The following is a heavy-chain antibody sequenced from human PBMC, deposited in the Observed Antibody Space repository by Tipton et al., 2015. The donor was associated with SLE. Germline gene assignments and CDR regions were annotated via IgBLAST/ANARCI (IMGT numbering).Heavy chain of an antibody. CDR2: IYYSGSP. CDR1: GGSISSHY. CDR3: ARDGYTHFLDY. V-gene: IGHV4-59*11. J-gene: IGHJ4*02. D-gene: IGHD5-18*01. Sequence: TLSLTCTVSGGSISSHYWSWIRQPPGKGLEWIGYIYYSGSPNYNPSLKSRVTISLDTSKNQFSLKLSSVTAADTAVYYRARDGYTHFLDYWGQGTLVTVSS.